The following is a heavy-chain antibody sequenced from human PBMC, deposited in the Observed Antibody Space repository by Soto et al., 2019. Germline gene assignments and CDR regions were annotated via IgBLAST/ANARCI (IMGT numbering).Heavy chain of an antibody. V-gene: IGHV4-39*01. CDR2: IYYSGST. CDR3: ARHTRITMIVVVITTWLGAFDI. D-gene: IGHD3-22*01. J-gene: IGHJ3*02. CDR1: GGSISSSSYY. Sequence: SETLSLTCTVSGGSISSSSYYWGWIRQPPGKGLEWIGSIYYSGSTYYNPSLKSRVTISVDTSKNQFSLKLSSVTAADTAVYYCARHTRITMIVVVITTWLGAFDIWGQGTMVTVSS.